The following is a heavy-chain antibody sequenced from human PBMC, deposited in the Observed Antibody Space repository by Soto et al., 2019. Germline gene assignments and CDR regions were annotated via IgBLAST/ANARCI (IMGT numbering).Heavy chain of an antibody. CDR3: ARDWTHYDSSGPGDY. J-gene: IGHJ4*02. CDR1: GYTFTSYP. D-gene: IGHD3-22*01. Sequence: ASVKVSCKASGYTFTSYPMHWLRQAPGQGLEWMGWINAGNGDTKYSQKFQGRVTITRDTSAITAYMGLSSLRSEDTAVYYCARDWTHYDSSGPGDYWGQGTLVTVSS. V-gene: IGHV1-3*01. CDR2: INAGNGDT.